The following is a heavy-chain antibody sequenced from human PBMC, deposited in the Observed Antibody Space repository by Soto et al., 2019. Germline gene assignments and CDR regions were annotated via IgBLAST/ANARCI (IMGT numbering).Heavy chain of an antibody. V-gene: IGHV1-69*01. CDR2: IIPIFETS. Sequence: QVQWVQSGPEVNKPGSSVRVSCKASGGTFSSHVVTWVRQAPGQGLEWMGGIIPIFETSNYAQKFQGSVSITADESTNTAYLELRSVTFEGTSVYYCASPLSCVSSDCYSASDAVSIWVYWTVVTVYS. D-gene: IGHD2-21*02. J-gene: IGHJ3*02. CDR3: ASPLSCVSSDCYSASDAVSI. CDR1: GGTFSSHV.